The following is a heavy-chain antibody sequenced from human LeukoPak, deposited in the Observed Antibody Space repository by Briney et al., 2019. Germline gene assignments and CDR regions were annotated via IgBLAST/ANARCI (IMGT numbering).Heavy chain of an antibody. V-gene: IGHV4-34*01. J-gene: IGHJ4*02. D-gene: IGHD2-2*02. Sequence: PSETLSLTCAVYGESFSAYYWSWIRQAPGKGLEWIWEINHSGSTNYNPSLKSRVTISIDTSENQFSLKLSSVTAADPAVYYCARADRRGYIVVPAAIALYHFDYWGQGTLVTVSS. CDR3: ARADRRGYIVVPAAIALYHFDY. CDR2: INHSGST. CDR1: GESFSAYY.